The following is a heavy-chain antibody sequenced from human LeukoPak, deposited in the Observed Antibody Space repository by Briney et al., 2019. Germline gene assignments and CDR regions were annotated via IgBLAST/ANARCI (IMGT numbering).Heavy chain of an antibody. J-gene: IGHJ4*02. CDR3: ARDLTVYSSSWYARPRYFDY. D-gene: IGHD6-13*01. Sequence: GGSLRLSCAASGFTFDDYAMHWVRQAPGKGLEWVSGISWNSGSIGYADSVKGRFTISRDNAKNSLYLQMNSLRAEDTAVYYCARDLTVYSSSWYARPRYFDYWGQGTLVTVSS. V-gene: IGHV3-9*01. CDR1: GFTFDDYA. CDR2: ISWNSGSI.